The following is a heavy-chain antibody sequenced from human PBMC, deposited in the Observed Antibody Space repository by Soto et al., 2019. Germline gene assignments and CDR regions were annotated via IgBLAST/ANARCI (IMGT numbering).Heavy chain of an antibody. CDR3: AKDGRKAVAGTVDY. V-gene: IGHV3-23*01. CDR2: ISGSGGST. Sequence: GGSLRLSCAASGFTFSSYAMSWVRQAPGKGLEWVSAISGSGGSTYYADSVKGRFTISRDNSKNTLYLQMNSLRAEDTAVYYCAKDGRKAVAGTVDYWGQGTLVTVSS. J-gene: IGHJ4*02. CDR1: GFTFSSYA. D-gene: IGHD6-19*01.